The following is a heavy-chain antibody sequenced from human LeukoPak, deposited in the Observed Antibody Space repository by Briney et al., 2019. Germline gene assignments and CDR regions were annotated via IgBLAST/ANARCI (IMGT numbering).Heavy chain of an antibody. CDR1: GGSISSGGYY. V-gene: IGHV4-31*03. Sequence: SETLSLTCTVSGGSISSGGYYWSWIRQHPEKGLEWIGYIYYSGSTYYNPSLKSRLTMSVDTSKNQFSLKLSSVTAADTAVYYCATSKHDRDFDYWGQGTLVTASS. CDR2: IYYSGST. CDR3: ATSKHDRDFDY. D-gene: IGHD3-22*01. J-gene: IGHJ4*02.